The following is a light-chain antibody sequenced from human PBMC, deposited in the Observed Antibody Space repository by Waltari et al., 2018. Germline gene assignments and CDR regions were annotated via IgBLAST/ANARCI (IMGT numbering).Light chain of an antibody. Sequence: QSVLTQPPSTSGTPGQRVIISCSGSSSNIGRNIVNWYQQLPGSAPKPLIYSNSQRPSGVPDRFSGSKSDTSASLAISGLESDDEADYYCAAWDDSLNGWVFGGGTKLTVL. J-gene: IGLJ3*02. V-gene: IGLV1-44*01. CDR1: SSNIGRNI. CDR3: AAWDDSLNGWV. CDR2: SNS.